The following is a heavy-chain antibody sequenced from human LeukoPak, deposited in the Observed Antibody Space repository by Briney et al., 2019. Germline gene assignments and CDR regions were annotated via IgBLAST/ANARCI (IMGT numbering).Heavy chain of an antibody. CDR2: ITASGTAM. CDR3: ASSGSYRFDY. V-gene: IGHV3-48*02. Sequence: GGSLRLSCAASGFTFSSYSMNWVRQAPGKGLEWVSHITASGTAMFYADSVKGRFSISRDNAKNSLYLQMNSLRDEDTAVYYCASSGSYRFDYWGRGTLVTVSS. J-gene: IGHJ4*02. CDR1: GFTFSSYS. D-gene: IGHD1-26*01.